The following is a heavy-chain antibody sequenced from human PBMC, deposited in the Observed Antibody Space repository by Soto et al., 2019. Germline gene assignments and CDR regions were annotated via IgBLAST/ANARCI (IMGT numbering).Heavy chain of an antibody. J-gene: IGHJ4*02. Sequence: QVQLLESGPGLVKSSQTLSLTCAISGDSVSSNSGVWNWIRQSPSRGLEWLGRTYYRSQWYSDYVRSVRSRITVSPDTSKNQFSLHLSSMTPEDTAVYYCVRSSHWSFDSWGQGALVIVSS. CDR2: TYYRSQWYS. V-gene: IGHV6-1*01. D-gene: IGHD2-8*02. CDR1: GDSVSSNSGV. CDR3: VRSSHWSFDS.